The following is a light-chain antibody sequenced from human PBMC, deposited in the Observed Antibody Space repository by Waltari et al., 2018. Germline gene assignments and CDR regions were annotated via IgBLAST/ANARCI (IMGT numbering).Light chain of an antibody. CDR1: SSSLGGYNY. CDR2: DVI. V-gene: IGLV2-11*01. CDR3: CSYAGSYTYVI. J-gene: IGLJ2*01. Sequence: QSALTQPRSVSGPPGQSVTPSCTGSSSSLGGYNYVSWYQQHPGNAPKRMIYDVIKHPSGVPDRFSGSKSDNTASLTISGLQAEDEADYYCCSYAGSYTYVIFGGGTKLTVL.